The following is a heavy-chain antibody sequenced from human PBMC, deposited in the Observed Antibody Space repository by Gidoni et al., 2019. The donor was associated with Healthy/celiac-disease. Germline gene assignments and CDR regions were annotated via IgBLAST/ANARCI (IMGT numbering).Heavy chain of an antibody. CDR3: ARDHHITIFGVVISPRPNYYFYGMDV. Sequence: QVQLVESGGGVVQPGRSLRLSCAASGFTFSNYAMHWVRQAPGKGLEWVAVISYDGSNKYYTDSVKGRFTISRDNSKNTLYLQMNSLRTEDTAVYYCARDHHITIFGVVISPRPNYYFYGMDVWGQGTTVTVSS. CDR2: ISYDGSNK. D-gene: IGHD3-3*01. CDR1: GFTFSNYA. J-gene: IGHJ6*02. V-gene: IGHV3-30*10.